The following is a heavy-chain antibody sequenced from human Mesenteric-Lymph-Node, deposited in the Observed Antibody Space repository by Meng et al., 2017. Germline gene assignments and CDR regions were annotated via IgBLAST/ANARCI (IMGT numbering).Heavy chain of an antibody. V-gene: IGHV4-39*07. J-gene: IGHJ4*02. CDR1: GGSISSSSYY. Sequence: GSLRLSCAVSGGSISSSSYYWGWIRQPPGKGLEWIGSIYYSGSTYYNPSLKSRVTISVDTSKSQFSLKLSSVTAADTAVYYCARDPDYDSNGYYLNDYWGQGTLVTVSS. CDR3: ARDPDYDSNGYYLNDY. D-gene: IGHD3-22*01. CDR2: IYYSGST.